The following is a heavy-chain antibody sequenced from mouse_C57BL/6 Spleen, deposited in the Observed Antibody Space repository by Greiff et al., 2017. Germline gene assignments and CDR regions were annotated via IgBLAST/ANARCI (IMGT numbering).Heavy chain of an antibody. CDR2: IYTGGGNP. D-gene: IGHD1-1*01. CDR1: GYTFTDYY. CDR3: AIDAGYYYGSSDAIDY. V-gene: IGHV1-76*01. Sequence: VQLQQSGAELVRPGASVKLSCKASGYTFTDYYINWVKQRPGPGLEWIARIYTGGGNPYYNEQFKGKAPLTAEKSSSTADVKLSSRTSEYSAICCCAIDAGYYYGSSDAIDYWGQGTSVTVSS. J-gene: IGHJ4*01.